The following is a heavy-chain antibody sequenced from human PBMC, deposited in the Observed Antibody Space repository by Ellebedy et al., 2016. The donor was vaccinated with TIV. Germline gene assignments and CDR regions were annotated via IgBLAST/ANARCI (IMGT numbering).Heavy chain of an antibody. V-gene: IGHV1-46*01. CDR3: ARGSSTSWYGGAFDI. J-gene: IGHJ3*02. CDR2: INPSGGGT. Sequence: AASVKVSCKASGYTFTSDLIHWVRQAPGQGLEWMGIINPSGGGTGYAQKVQGRLTLTTDTSTNTAYMELRSLRSDDTAVYYCARGSSTSWYGGAFDIWGQGTMVTVSS. CDR1: GYTFTSDL. D-gene: IGHD6-13*01.